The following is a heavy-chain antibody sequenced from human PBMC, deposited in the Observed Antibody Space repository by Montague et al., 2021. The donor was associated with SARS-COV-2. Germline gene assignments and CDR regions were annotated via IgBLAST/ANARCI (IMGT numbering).Heavy chain of an antibody. CDR3: AKNRDILWFGEGRDSMDV. CDR2: ISYDGSIK. CDR1: GFTFNNFA. Sequence: SLSLSCSASGFTFNNFAMHWVRQAPGMRLEWLAVISYDGSIKYYADSLRGRFTISRDSSKKTLYLQMNSLSSEDTAVYYCAKNRDILWFGEGRDSMDVWGQGTTVIVSS. V-gene: IGHV3-30*18. D-gene: IGHD3-10*01. J-gene: IGHJ6*02.